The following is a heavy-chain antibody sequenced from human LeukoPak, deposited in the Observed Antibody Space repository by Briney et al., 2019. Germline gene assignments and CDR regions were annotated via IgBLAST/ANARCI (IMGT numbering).Heavy chain of an antibody. Sequence: ASVKVSCKPSGYTFTGYYMHWVRQAPGQGLEWMGWINPNSGGTNYAQRFQGRVTMTTDTSTSKAYMELRSLRSDDTAVYYCARHKWELDSTWFDPWGQGTLVTVSS. CDR3: ARHKWELDSTWFDP. V-gene: IGHV1-2*02. CDR2: INPNSGGT. CDR1: GYTFTGYY. J-gene: IGHJ5*02. D-gene: IGHD1-26*01.